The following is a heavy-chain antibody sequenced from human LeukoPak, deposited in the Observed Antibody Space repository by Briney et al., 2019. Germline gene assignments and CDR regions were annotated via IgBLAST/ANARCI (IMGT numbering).Heavy chain of an antibody. CDR2: ISGSGGST. J-gene: IGHJ6*03. CDR1: GFTFSSYA. D-gene: IGHD2-15*01. Sequence: GGSLRLSCAASGFTFSSYAMSWVRQAPGKGLEWVSAISGSGGSTYYADSVKGRFTISRDNSKNTLYLQMNSLRAEDTAVYYCAKDGFLDTGWEYCSDGSCRTNYYYYYMDVWGKGTTVTISS. CDR3: AKDGFLDTGWEYCSDGSCRTNYYYYYMDV. V-gene: IGHV3-23*01.